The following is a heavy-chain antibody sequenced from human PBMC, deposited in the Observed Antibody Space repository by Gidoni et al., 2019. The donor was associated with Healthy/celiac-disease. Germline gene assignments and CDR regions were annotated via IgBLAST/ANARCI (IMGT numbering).Heavy chain of an antibody. CDR1: GFTLSSYA. V-gene: IGHV3-23*01. J-gene: IGHJ4*02. CDR3: AKDRRPSGYEYFDY. D-gene: IGHD5-12*01. CDR2: ISGRGGST. Sequence: EVQLLEYGGGLVQPGGSLRLSCAASGFTLSSYAMSWVRQATGKGLGWVSAISGRGGSTYYADSVKGRFTISRDNSKNTLYLQMNSLRAEDTAVYYCAKDRRPSGYEYFDYWGQGTLVTVSS.